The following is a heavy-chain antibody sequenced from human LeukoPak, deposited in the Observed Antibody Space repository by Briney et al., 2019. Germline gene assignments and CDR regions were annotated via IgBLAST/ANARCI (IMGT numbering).Heavy chain of an antibody. CDR2: IYTSGTT. J-gene: IGHJ4*02. CDR1: GGSMRTYY. Sequence: SETLSLTCTVSGGSMRTYYWSWIRQPAGKGLEGIGRIYTSGTTNYNPSLKSRVTMSVDTSKNQFSLKLSSVTAADTAVYYCARAECGSDCYYFDYWGQGTLVTVSS. CDR3: ARAECGSDCYYFDY. D-gene: IGHD2-21*01. V-gene: IGHV4-4*07.